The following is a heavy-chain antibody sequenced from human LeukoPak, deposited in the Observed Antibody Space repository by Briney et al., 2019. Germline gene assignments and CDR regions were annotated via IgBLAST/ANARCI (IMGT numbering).Heavy chain of an antibody. D-gene: IGHD2/OR15-2a*01. Sequence: PSETLSLTCTVSGGSITNRLHYWGWIRQPPGKGLEWIGNVFHSGTTYDNPSLRSRITISVDTSKNQFSLNLTSVTAADTAVYYCARVGPVFEYDPDGFDLWGQGTIVTVSS. CDR1: GGSITNRLHY. J-gene: IGHJ3*01. V-gene: IGHV4-39*07. CDR2: VFHSGTT. CDR3: ARVGPVFEYDPDGFDL.